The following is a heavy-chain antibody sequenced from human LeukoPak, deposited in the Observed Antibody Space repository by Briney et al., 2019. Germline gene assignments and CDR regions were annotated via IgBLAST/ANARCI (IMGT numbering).Heavy chain of an antibody. V-gene: IGHV3-72*01. D-gene: IGHD3-3*01. J-gene: IGHJ4*02. CDR1: GFTFSDHY. Sequence: GGSLRLSCAASGFTFSDHYMDWVRQAPGKGLEWVGRTRNKANSYTTEYAASVKGRFTISRDDSKNSLYLQMNSLKTEDTAVYYCASSNYDFWSGPDDPKYDYWGQGTLVTVSS. CDR3: ASSNYDFWSGPDDPKYDY. CDR2: TRNKANSYTT.